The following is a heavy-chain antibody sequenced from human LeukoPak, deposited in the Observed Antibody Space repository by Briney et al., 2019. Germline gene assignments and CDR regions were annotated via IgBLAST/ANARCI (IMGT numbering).Heavy chain of an antibody. Sequence: HPGGSLRLSCAASGFTFSTYAMSWVRRAPGKGLEWVSAISGSGGNTYYADSVKGRFTISRDNSKNTLYLQMNSLRAEDTAVYYCAPLGSTGDYWGQGTLVTVSS. CDR1: GFTFSTYA. CDR2: ISGSGGNT. CDR3: APLGSTGDY. V-gene: IGHV3-23*01. J-gene: IGHJ4*02.